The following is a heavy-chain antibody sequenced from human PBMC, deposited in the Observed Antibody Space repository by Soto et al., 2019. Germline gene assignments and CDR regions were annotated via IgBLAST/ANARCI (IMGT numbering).Heavy chain of an antibody. J-gene: IGHJ4*02. CDR3: AKDVVAMVLSLDY. D-gene: IGHD5-18*01. CDR1: GFTFSSYA. CDR2: ISDSGGST. V-gene: IGHV3-23*01. Sequence: GGSLRLSCAASGFTFSSYAMSWVRQAPGKGLEWVSAISDSGGSTYYADSVKGRFTISRDNSKNTLYLQMNSLRAEDTAVYYCAKDVVAMVLSLDYWGQGTLVTVSS.